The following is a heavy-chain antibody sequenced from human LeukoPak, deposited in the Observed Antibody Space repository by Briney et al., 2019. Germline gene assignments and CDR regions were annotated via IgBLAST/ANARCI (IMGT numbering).Heavy chain of an antibody. CDR3: AGEGVLITTEAFDI. CDR2: INPKSNGT. CDR1: GYTFTGYY. J-gene: IGHJ3*02. V-gene: IGHV1-2*02. D-gene: IGHD3-22*01. Sequence: ASVKVSCKASGYTFTGYYMHWVRQAPGQGLGWMGWINPKSNGTNYAQRFQGRVTMARDTSISTAYMELSRLRSDDTAVYYCAGEGVLITTEAFDIWGQGTMVTVSS.